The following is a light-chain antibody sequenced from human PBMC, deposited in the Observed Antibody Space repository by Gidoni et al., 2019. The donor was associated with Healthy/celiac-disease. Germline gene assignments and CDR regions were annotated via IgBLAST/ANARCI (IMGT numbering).Light chain of an antibody. Sequence: PEPLLYAAASLQSGGPSRFSGSGSGTDFTLTISSLQPEDVATYYCQQSYSTPNDYTFGQGTKLEIK. V-gene: IGKV1-39*01. CDR3: QQSYSTPNDYT. J-gene: IGKJ2*01. CDR2: AAA.